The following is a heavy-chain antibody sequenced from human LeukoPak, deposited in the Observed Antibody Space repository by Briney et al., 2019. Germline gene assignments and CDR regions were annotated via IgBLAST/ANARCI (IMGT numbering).Heavy chain of an antibody. CDR1: GYSFSGYY. CDR2: INPNSGGT. D-gene: IGHD3-10*01. CDR3: ARDGDLLWFGESHYFDY. Sequence: ASVKVSCKASGYSFSGYYMHWVRQAPGQGLEWMGWINPNSGGTNYAQKFQGRVTMTRDMSTSTVYMELSSLRSEDTAVYYCARDGDLLWFGESHYFDYWGQGTLVTVSS. V-gene: IGHV1-2*02. J-gene: IGHJ4*02.